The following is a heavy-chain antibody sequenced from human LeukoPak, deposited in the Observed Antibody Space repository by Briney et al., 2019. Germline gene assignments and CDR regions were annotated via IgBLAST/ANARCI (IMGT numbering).Heavy chain of an antibody. CDR2: IYTSGST. Sequence: SETLSLTCTVSGGSISSGDYYWSWIRQPAGKGLEWIGRIYTSGSTNYNPSLKSRVTMSVDTSKNQFSLKLSSVTAADTAVYYCARVLLEPYYYYGMDVWGQGTTVTVSS. D-gene: IGHD1-1*01. CDR1: GGSISSGDYY. CDR3: ARVLLEPYYYYGMDV. V-gene: IGHV4-61*02. J-gene: IGHJ6*02.